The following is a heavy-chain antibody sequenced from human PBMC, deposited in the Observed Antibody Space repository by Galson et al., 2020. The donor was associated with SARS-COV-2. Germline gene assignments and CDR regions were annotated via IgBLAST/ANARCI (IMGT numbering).Heavy chain of an antibody. Sequence: GGSLRLSCEASGFTFSNYAVSWVRQAPGKGLEWVAGIATKAGSFYTDSVKGRFIISRDTSKSTVYLYMNSLRADDTAVYYCAKETTTAGSPLFDAWGQGTLVTVSS. J-gene: IGHJ5*02. V-gene: IGHV3-23*01. CDR3: AKETTTAGSPLFDA. CDR1: GFTFSNYA. CDR2: GIATKAGS. D-gene: IGHD1-1*01.